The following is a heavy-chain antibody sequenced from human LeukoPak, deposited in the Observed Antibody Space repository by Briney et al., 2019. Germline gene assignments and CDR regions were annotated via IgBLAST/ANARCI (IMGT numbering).Heavy chain of an antibody. D-gene: IGHD2-21*02. Sequence: SYTVPLTRVLSDYSISRGFYLEWVRQPPGKGLEWIGYIYFSWRTNYNPSLKSRVTISVDKYKNQFSLKMSAVVAADKSVYYCEIDNWTGREAAIAAYCGGDCYSGFDPWGQGTLVTVSS. CDR3: EIDNWTGREAAIAAYCGGDCYSGFDP. V-gene: IGHV4-61*05. CDR1: DYSISRGFY. J-gene: IGHJ5*02. CDR2: IYFSWRT.